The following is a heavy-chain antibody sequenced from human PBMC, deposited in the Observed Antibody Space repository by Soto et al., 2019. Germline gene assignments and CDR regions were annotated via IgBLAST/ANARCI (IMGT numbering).Heavy chain of an antibody. CDR3: AKEGVGYYGSGSYRGYYYGMDV. Sequence: QVQLVESGGGVVQPGRSLRLSCAASGFTFSSYGMHWVRQAPGKGLEWVAVISYDGSNKYYADSVKGRFTISRDNSKNTLYLQMNSLRAEDTAVYYCAKEGVGYYGSGSYRGYYYGMDVWGQGTTVTVSS. CDR2: ISYDGSNK. D-gene: IGHD3-10*01. CDR1: GFTFSSYG. J-gene: IGHJ6*02. V-gene: IGHV3-30*18.